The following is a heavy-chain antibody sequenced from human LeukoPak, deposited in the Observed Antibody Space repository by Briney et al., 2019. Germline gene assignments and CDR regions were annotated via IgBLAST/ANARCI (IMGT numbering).Heavy chain of an antibody. CDR2: IRSKAYGGTT. CDR1: GFTFGDYA. D-gene: IGHD3-16*01. J-gene: IGHJ4*02. CDR3: TREGRGSDAFDY. V-gene: IGHV3-49*04. Sequence: PGGSLRLSCTTSGFTFGDYAMSWVRQAPGKGLEWVGFIRSKAYGGTTEYAASVKGRFTIPRDDSRRIVYLQMNSLKTEDTAVYYCTREGRGSDAFDYWGRGTLVTVSS.